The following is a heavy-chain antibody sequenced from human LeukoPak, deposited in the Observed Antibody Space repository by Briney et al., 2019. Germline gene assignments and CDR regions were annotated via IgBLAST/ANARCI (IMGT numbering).Heavy chain of an antibody. J-gene: IGHJ4*02. Sequence: GGSLRLSCAASGFSFSDFYMSWIRQAPGMGLQWISYIGTRSNPIYYADSVKGRFTISRDDAKNSLYLQMNSLRDEDTAVYFCAREARGSGRDFDYWGQGILVTVSS. CDR1: GFSFSDFY. V-gene: IGHV3-11*01. CDR3: AREARGSGRDFDY. CDR2: IGTRSNPI. D-gene: IGHD1-26*01.